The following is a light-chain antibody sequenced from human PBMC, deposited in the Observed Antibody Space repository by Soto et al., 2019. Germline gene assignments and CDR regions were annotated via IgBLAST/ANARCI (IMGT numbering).Light chain of an antibody. CDR1: PSVNVH. CDR2: DAS. J-gene: IGKJ1*01. Sequence: ELVLTQSPATLSLSPGERATLSFRASPSVNVHLAWYQQKPGQAPRLLIYDASRRATGIPARFSGSGSGTDFTLTISRLEPEDSAVYYCQQYGSSGTFGQGTKVDIK. CDR3: QQYGSSGT. V-gene: IGKV3-20*01.